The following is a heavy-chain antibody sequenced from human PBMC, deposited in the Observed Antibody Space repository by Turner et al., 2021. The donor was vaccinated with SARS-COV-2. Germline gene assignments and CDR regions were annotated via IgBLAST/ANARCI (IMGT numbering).Heavy chain of an antibody. CDR2: CYYSSST. J-gene: IGHJ2*01. Sequence: QLQLQESGPGLVKPSETLSPTCTVSDGSISSSSYYWGWSRQPPGKGLEWIGGCYYSSSTYYNTYVKSHVTISVDTSKNQFYLKMSSVTAADTAVYYCARHPYYYDSSGLYWYFDLWGRGTLVTVSS. CDR1: DGSISSSSYY. V-gene: IGHV4-39*01. D-gene: IGHD3-22*01. CDR3: ARHPYYYDSSGLYWYFDL.